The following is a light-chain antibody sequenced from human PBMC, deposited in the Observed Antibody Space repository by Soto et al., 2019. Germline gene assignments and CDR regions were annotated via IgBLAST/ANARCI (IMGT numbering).Light chain of an antibody. CDR3: SSYASSNTLV. Sequence: QSALTQPPSVSGSPGQSVTISCTGTSSDVGNYNRVSWYQQPPGTAPKLMIYEVTNRPSGVPDRFSGSKSGNTASLTISGLQDEDEADYYCSSYASSNTLVFGGGTKLTVL. CDR2: EVT. V-gene: IGLV2-18*02. J-gene: IGLJ3*02. CDR1: SSDVGNYNR.